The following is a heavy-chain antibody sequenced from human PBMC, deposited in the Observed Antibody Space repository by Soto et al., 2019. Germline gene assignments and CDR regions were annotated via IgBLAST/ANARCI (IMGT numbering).Heavy chain of an antibody. J-gene: IGHJ4*02. D-gene: IGHD3-22*01. CDR3: ASIPGRGYSYGIDY. V-gene: IGHV4-31*03. Sequence: QVQLQESGPGLVKPSQTLSLTCNVSGGSISSGTSYWTWIRQHPGEGLEWIGHIYFTGATYSNPSLRSRLTMSLDTSKNQFSLKLASVTAADTAAYGASIPGRGYSYGIDYWGQGTPVTVSS. CDR1: GGSISSGTSY. CDR2: IYFTGAT.